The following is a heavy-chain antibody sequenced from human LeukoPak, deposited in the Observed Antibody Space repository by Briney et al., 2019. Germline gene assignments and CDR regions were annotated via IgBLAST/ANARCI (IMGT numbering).Heavy chain of an antibody. J-gene: IGHJ4*02. Sequence: GGSLRLSCAASGFTFSRYSMNWVRQAPGKGLEWVSSITSSSSSTYRYYADSVKGRFTISRDNAKKSLDLQMNSLRDEDTAVYYCARDHRSGSGSGTQANDYWGQGTLVTVSS. CDR3: ARDHRSGSGSGTQANDY. CDR1: GFTFSRYS. V-gene: IGHV3-21*01. D-gene: IGHD3-10*01. CDR2: ITSSSSSTYR.